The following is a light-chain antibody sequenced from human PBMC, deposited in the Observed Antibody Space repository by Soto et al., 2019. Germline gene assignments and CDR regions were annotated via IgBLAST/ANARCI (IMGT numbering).Light chain of an antibody. CDR3: GAWDGSGKDVV. CDR2: KNS. CDR1: SSNIGRNT. Sequence: QPVLTQPPSASGTPGQRITISCSGSSSNIGRNTVNWYRQLPRTAPKLLIYKNSQWPSGITDRFSCSKSGTSASLAISGSQSEDEADYYCGAWDGSGKDVVFGGGTKLTVL. V-gene: IGLV1-44*01. J-gene: IGLJ2*01.